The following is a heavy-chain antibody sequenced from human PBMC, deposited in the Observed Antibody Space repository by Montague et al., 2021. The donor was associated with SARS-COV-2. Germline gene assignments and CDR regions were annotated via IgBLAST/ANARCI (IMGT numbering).Heavy chain of an antibody. V-gene: IGHV3-13*04. CDR3: ARGETYYYGSGSYFNLRYYYGMDA. CDR2: IGTAGDT. J-gene: IGHJ6*02. CDR1: GFTFSSYD. D-gene: IGHD3-10*01. Sequence: SLRLSCAASGFTFSSYDMHWVRQATGKGLEWVSAIGTAGDTYYPGSVKGRFTISRENAKNSLYLQMNSLRAGDTAVYYCARGETYYYGSGSYFNLRYYYGMDAWGQGTTVTVSS.